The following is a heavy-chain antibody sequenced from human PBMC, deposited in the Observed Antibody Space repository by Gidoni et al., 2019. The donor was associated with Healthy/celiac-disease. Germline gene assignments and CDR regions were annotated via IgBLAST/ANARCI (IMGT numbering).Heavy chain of an antibody. J-gene: IGHJ6*02. CDR1: GGTFSSYA. D-gene: IGHD3-3*01. Sequence: QAQLVQPGAAVKTPGSPVKVSCKASGGTFSSYAISWVRQAPGQGLEWMGGIIPICGTANYAQKFQGRVTITAYESTSTAYMELSSLRSEDTAVYYCASSLYDFWIGPPSRGYGMDVWGQGTTVTVSS. V-gene: IGHV1-69*01. CDR2: IIPICGTA. CDR3: ASSLYDFWIGPPSRGYGMDV.